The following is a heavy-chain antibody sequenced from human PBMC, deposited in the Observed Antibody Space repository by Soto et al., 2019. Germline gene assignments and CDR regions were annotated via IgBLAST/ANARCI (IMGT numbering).Heavy chain of an antibody. D-gene: IGHD6-13*01. CDR2: ISYDGSNK. Sequence: QVQLVESGGGVVQPGRSLRLSCVVSGFTFSSYGMHWVRQAPGKGLEWVAVISYDGSNKDYADSVRGRFTISRDNSNNTLYLHMNSLRAEDTAVYYCSKDQRYRSSCYDYWGQGTLVTVSS. CDR1: GFTFSSYG. V-gene: IGHV3-30*18. CDR3: SKDQRYRSSCYDY. J-gene: IGHJ4*02.